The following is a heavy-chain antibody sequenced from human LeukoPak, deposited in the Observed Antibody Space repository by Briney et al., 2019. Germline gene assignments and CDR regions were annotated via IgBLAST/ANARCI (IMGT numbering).Heavy chain of an antibody. Sequence: SETLPLTCAVSGYSISSGYYWGWIRQPPGKGLEWIGSIYHSGSTYYNPSLKSRVTISVDTSKNQFSLKLSSVTAADTAVYYCARLGGRIAAAGPNFDYWGQGTLVTVSS. CDR2: IYHSGST. CDR1: GYSISSGYY. D-gene: IGHD6-13*01. CDR3: ARLGGRIAAAGPNFDY. V-gene: IGHV4-38-2*01. J-gene: IGHJ4*02.